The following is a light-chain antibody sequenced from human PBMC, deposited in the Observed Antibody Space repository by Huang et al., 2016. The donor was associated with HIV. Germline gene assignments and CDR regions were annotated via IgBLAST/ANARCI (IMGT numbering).Light chain of an antibody. J-gene: IGKJ5*01. CDR1: QDISIW. CDR2: SAS. Sequence: DLQMTQSPSSVSAFVGDTVTITCRASQDISIWLAWYQQRPREAPTLLVHSASTLQSGVPSRFSGSGAGTNFSLTINSLRPDDFATYYCQQTNISPRSFGQGTRLDIK. CDR3: QQTNISPRS. V-gene: IGKV1-12*01.